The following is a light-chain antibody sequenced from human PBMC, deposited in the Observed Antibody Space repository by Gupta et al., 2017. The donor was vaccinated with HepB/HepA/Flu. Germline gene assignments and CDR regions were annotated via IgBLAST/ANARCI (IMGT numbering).Light chain of an antibody. CDR3: QQYSSYPIT. CDR1: QSISSW. Sequence: DIQMTQSPSTLSTSVGDRVTITCRASQSISSWLAWYQQKPGKVPNLLIYKVSNLESGVPSRFSASGFGTEFTLTISSLQPDDFATYYCQQYSSYPITFGQGTRLEIK. V-gene: IGKV1-5*03. CDR2: KVS. J-gene: IGKJ5*01.